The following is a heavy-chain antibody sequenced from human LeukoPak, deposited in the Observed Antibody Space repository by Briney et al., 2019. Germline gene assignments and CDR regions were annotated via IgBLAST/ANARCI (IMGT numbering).Heavy chain of an antibody. D-gene: IGHD3-10*01. V-gene: IGHV1-2*06. CDR3: AREPMVRDFNWFDP. CDR1: GYTFTGYY. J-gene: IGHJ5*02. Sequence: GASVKVSCKASGYTFTGYYIHWVRQAPGQGLEWMGRINPNSGGTNYAQKFQGRVTMTRDTSISTAYMELNRLTSDDTAVSYCAREPMVRDFNWFDPWGHGTLVTVSS. CDR2: INPNSGGT.